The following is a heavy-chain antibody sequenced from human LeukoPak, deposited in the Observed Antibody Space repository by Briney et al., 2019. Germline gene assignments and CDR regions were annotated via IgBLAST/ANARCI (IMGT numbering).Heavy chain of an antibody. CDR1: GFAFSRYS. Sequence: GGSLRLSCAASGFAFSRYSLNWVRQAPGKGLEWVSYISSGSSTIYYADSVKGRFTIPRDNAKNSLYLQVNSLRDEDTAVYYCARGRAGYYYDYWGQGTLVTVSS. V-gene: IGHV3-48*02. D-gene: IGHD6-13*01. J-gene: IGHJ4*02. CDR2: ISSGSSTI. CDR3: ARGRAGYYYDY.